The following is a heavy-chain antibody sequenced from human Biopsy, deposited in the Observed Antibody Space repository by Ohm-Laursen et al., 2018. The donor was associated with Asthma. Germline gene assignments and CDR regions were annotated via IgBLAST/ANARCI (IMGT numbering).Heavy chain of an antibody. D-gene: IGHD3-9*01. CDR3: ARTYYDFLTGQVKDVFGV. CDR1: GYNFISFA. Sequence: ASVKVSCNASGYNFISFAIHWVRQAPGQRLEWMGWINAGNGNTKYSQKFQGRVSITRDTSASTAYMELRSLRSEDTATYYCARTYYDFLTGQVKDVFGVWGQGTMVTVSS. CDR2: INAGNGNT. J-gene: IGHJ3*01. V-gene: IGHV1-3*01.